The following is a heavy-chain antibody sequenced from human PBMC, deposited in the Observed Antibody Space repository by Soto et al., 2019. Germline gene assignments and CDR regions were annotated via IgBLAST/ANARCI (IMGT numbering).Heavy chain of an antibody. D-gene: IGHD3-22*01. CDR2: IVVGSGNT. J-gene: IGHJ4*02. CDR1: GFTFSSYS. Sequence: SVKVSCKASGFTFSSYSISWARQARGQRLEWIGWIVVGSGNTNYAQKFQERVTITRDMSTSTAYMELSSLRSEDTAVYYCAADLSYDSSGLNDYWGQGTLVTVSS. CDR3: AADLSYDSSGLNDY. V-gene: IGHV1-58*02.